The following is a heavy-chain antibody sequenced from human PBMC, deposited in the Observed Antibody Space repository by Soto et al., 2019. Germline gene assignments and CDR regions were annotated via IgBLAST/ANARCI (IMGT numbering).Heavy chain of an antibody. D-gene: IGHD3-10*01. J-gene: IGHJ6*02. CDR3: ASGSWGITMVRGVIRANYYYYYGMDV. CDR1: GGSISSYY. Sequence: SETLSLTCTVSGGSISSYYWSWIRQPPGKGLEWIGYIYYSGSTNYNPSLKSRVTISVDTSKNQFPLKLSSVTAADTAVYYCASGSWGITMVRGVIRANYYYYYGMDVWGQGTTVTVSS. V-gene: IGHV4-59*01. CDR2: IYYSGST.